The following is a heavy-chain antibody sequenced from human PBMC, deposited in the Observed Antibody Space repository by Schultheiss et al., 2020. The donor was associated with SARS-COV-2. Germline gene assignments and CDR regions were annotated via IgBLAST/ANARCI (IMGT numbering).Heavy chain of an antibody. D-gene: IGHD3-3*01. CDR3: AREFLEWSKDAFDI. V-gene: IGHV3-23*01. CDR1: GFTFSSYA. Sequence: GGSLRLSCAASGFTFSSYAMSWVRQAPGKGLEWVSATSGSGGSTYYADSVKGRFTISRDNAKNSLYLQMNSLRAEDTAVYYCAREFLEWSKDAFDIWGQGTMVTVSS. CDR2: TSGSGGST. J-gene: IGHJ3*02.